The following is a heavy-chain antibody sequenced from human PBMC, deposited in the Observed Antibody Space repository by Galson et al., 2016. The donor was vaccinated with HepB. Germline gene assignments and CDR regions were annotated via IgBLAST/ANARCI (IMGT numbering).Heavy chain of an antibody. V-gene: IGHV3-48*03. CDR3: ARSLHGGGWNDPFDY. J-gene: IGHJ4*02. CDR2: ISSSGTTI. Sequence: SLRLSCAGSGFTFSRYEMNWVRQAPGKGLEWVSYISSSGTTIYYADSVKGRFTISRDNVRNSLYLQMNSLRVDDTAVYYCARSLHGGGWNDPFDYWGQGTLVTVSS. CDR1: GFTFSRYE. D-gene: IGHD1-1*01.